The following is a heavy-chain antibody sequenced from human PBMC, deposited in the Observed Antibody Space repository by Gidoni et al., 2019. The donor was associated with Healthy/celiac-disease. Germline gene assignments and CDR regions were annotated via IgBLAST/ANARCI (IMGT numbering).Heavy chain of an antibody. J-gene: IGHJ4*02. Sequence: QVQLVESGGGVVQPGRSLRLSCAASGFTFSSYGMHWVRQAPGKGLEWVAVIWYDGSNKYYADSVKGRFTISRDNSKNTLYLQMNSLRAEDTAVYYCARLEDTAMVADYWGQGTLVTVSS. CDR1: GFTFSSYG. CDR3: ARLEDTAMVADY. CDR2: IWYDGSNK. D-gene: IGHD5-18*01. V-gene: IGHV3-33*01.